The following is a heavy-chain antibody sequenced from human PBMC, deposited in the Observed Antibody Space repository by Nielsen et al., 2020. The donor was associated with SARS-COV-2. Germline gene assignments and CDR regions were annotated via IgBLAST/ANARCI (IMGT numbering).Heavy chain of an antibody. CDR1: GFTFSSYA. CDR2: ISGSGGST. Sequence: GGSLRLSCAASGFTFSSYAMSWVRQAPGKGLEWVSAISGSGGSTYYADSVKGRFTISRDNSKNTLYLQMNSLRAEDTAVYYCAKDGWGYSYGYYNMANGAFDIWGQGTMVTVSS. CDR3: AKDGWGYSYGYYNMANGAFDI. V-gene: IGHV3-23*01. D-gene: IGHD5-18*01. J-gene: IGHJ3*02.